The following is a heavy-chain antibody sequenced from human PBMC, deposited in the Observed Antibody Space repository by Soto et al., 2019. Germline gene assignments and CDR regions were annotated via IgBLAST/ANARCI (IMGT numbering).Heavy chain of an antibody. Sequence: ASVKVSCKASGYTFSTYYMHWVRQAPGQGYEWMGIINPSYGSTTYAQKFQGRVTMTRDTSTTTVYMELSSLKFEDTAVYYCARYDYNGYYFDYWGQGTLVTVSS. J-gene: IGHJ4*02. CDR2: INPSYGST. CDR1: GYTFSTYY. D-gene: IGHD4-4*01. V-gene: IGHV1-46*01. CDR3: ARYDYNGYYFDY.